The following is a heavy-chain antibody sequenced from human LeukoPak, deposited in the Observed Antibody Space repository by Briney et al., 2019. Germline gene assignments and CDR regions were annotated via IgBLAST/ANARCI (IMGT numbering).Heavy chain of an antibody. CDR3: ARGECSGGSCYLFDY. V-gene: IGHV4-39*01. J-gene: IGHJ4*02. CDR1: GGSISSSSYY. Sequence: SQTLSLTCTVSGGSISSSSYYWGWIRRPPGKGLEWIVSIDYSGSTYYNPSLKSRVTISVDTSTNQFSLKLSSVTAADTAVYYCARGECSGGSCYLFDYWGQGALVTVSS. D-gene: IGHD2-15*01. CDR2: IDYSGST.